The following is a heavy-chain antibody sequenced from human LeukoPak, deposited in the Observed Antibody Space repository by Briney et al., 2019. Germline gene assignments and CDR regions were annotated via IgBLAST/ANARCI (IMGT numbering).Heavy chain of an antibody. CDR1: GFTFSSYS. J-gene: IGHJ5*02. D-gene: IGHD3-3*01. CDR3: ARDAASGNNWFDP. CDR2: ISPSSTSM. Sequence: GGSLRLSCAASGFTFSSYSLTWVRQAPGKGLEWVSYISPSSTSMYYADSVRGRFTISRDNARNSLYLQMNSLSTEDTALYYCARDAASGNNWFDPWGQGTLVTVSS. V-gene: IGHV3-48*01.